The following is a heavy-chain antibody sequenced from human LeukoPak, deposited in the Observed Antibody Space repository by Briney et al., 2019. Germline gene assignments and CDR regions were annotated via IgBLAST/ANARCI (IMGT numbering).Heavy chain of an antibody. D-gene: IGHD2/OR15-2a*01. V-gene: IGHV1-18*01. CDR3: ARGGIDIVSVPVSNWFDP. J-gene: IGHJ5*02. Sequence: ASVKVSCKASGYTFINYGITWVRQAPGQGLERMGWSSPYNGKTNYAQKLQGRVTMTTDTSTNTAYMELRSLRSDDTAVYYCARGGIDIVSVPVSNWFDPWGQGTLVTVSS. CDR1: GYTFINYG. CDR2: SSPYNGKT.